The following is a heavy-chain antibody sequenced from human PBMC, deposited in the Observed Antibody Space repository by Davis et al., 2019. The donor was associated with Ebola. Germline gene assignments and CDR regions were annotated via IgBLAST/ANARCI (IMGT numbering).Heavy chain of an antibody. CDR2: ISSSGSYI. V-gene: IGHV3-21*01. CDR3: AEGHSSAFDL. Sequence: GESLKISCAASGFTFSSYTMNWVRQAPGKGLEWVPSISSSGSYIYYADSVRGRFTISRDNAENSLYLQMNSLRAEDTAVYYCAEGHSSAFDLWGQGTMVIVSS. CDR1: GFTFSSYT. J-gene: IGHJ3*01.